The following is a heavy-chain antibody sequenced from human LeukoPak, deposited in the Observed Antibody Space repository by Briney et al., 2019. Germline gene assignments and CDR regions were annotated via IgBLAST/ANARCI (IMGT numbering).Heavy chain of an antibody. V-gene: IGHV3-7*01. CDR1: GFTFSSYW. CDR2: IKQDGSEK. J-gene: IGHJ5*02. Sequence: PGGSLRLSCAASGFTFSSYWMSWVRQAPGKGLEWVANIKQDGSEKYYVDSVKGRFTISRDNAKNSLYLQMNSLRAEDTAVYYCARDDHYYGPNLFDPWGQGTLVTVSS. CDR3: ARDDHYYGPNLFDP. D-gene: IGHD3-10*01.